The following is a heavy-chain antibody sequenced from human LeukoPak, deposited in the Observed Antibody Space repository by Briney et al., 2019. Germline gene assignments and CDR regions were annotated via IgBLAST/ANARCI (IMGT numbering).Heavy chain of an antibody. J-gene: IGHJ4*02. CDR2: ISSSGGST. CDR1: GFTFSSYA. CDR3: ARIGTYYYDSSGYYYGY. V-gene: IGHV3-23*01. Sequence: GGSLRLSCAASGFTFSSYAMSWVRQAPGKGLEWVSGISSSGGSTYYADSVKGRFTISRDNSKNTLYLQMNSLRAEDTAVFYCARIGTYYYDSSGYYYGYWGQGTLVTVSS. D-gene: IGHD3-22*01.